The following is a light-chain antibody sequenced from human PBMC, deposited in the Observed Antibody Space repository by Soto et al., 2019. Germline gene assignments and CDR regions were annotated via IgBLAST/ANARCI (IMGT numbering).Light chain of an antibody. J-gene: IGLJ2*01. CDR2: EVS. V-gene: IGLV2-14*01. CDR3: SSYTSSSTHVV. Sequence: QSALTQPASVSGSPGQSITISCTGTSNDVGVYNYVSWYQQHPGKAPKLMIYEVSNRPSGVSNRFSGSKSGNTASLTISGLQAEDEADYYRSSYTSSSTHVVFGGGTKLTVL. CDR1: SNDVGVYNY.